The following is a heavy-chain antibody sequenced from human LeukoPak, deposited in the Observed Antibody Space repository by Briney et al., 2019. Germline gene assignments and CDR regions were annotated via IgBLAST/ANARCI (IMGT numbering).Heavy chain of an antibody. J-gene: IGHJ4*02. V-gene: IGHV3-48*01. CDR2: IKNSGSSV. Sequence: GGSLRLSCTASGFTFSSYSMNWVRQAPGKGLEWVSFIKNSGSSVYYADSVKGRFTISRDDAKNTLYLQMNSLRAEDTAVYYCARDSSSSWYLGGYFDYWGQGTLVTVSS. D-gene: IGHD6-13*01. CDR1: GFTFSSYS. CDR3: ARDSSSSWYLGGYFDY.